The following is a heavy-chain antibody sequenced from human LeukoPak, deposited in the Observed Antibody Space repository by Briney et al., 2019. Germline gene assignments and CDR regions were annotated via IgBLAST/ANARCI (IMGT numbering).Heavy chain of an antibody. D-gene: IGHD3-9*01. CDR2: IIPIFGTA. CDR3: ARDQIMADILTGRVDAFDI. J-gene: IGHJ3*02. CDR1: GGTFSSYA. Sequence: SVKVSCKASGGTFSSYAISWVRQAPGQGLEWMGGIIPIFGTANYAQKFQGRVTITADKSTSTAYMELSSLRSEDTAVYYCARDQIMADILTGRVDAFDIWGQGTMVTVSS. V-gene: IGHV1-69*06.